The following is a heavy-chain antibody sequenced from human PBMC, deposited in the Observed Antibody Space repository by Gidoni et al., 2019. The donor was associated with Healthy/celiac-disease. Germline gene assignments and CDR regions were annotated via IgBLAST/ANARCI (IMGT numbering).Heavy chain of an antibody. CDR2: IWYDGSNK. D-gene: IGHD6-13*01. Sequence: QVQLVESGGGVVQPGRSLRLSCAASGFTFSSYGMHWVRQAPGKGLEWVAVIWYDGSNKYYADSVKGRFTISRDNSKNTLYLQMNSLRAEDTAVYYCAREEEVSGWYMGLDYWGQGTLVTVSS. V-gene: IGHV3-33*01. J-gene: IGHJ4*02. CDR3: AREEEVSGWYMGLDY. CDR1: GFTFSSYG.